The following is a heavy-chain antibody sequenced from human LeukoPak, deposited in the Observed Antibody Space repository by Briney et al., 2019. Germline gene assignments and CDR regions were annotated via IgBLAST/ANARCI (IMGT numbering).Heavy chain of an antibody. D-gene: IGHD3-3*01. J-gene: IGHJ4*02. CDR1: GYTFTSYG. CDR3: ARTRGITIFGVVIKPFDY. V-gene: IGHV1-18*01. Sequence: ASVKVSCKASGYTFTSYGISWVRQAPGQGLEWMGWISAYNGNTNYAQKLQGRVTMTTDTSTSTAYMELRSLRSDDTAVYYCARTRGITIFGVVIKPFDYWGQGTLVTVSS. CDR2: ISAYNGNT.